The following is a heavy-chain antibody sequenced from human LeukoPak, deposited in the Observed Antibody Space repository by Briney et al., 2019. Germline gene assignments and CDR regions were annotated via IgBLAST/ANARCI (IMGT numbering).Heavy chain of an antibody. CDR1: GLTFSSYA. Sequence: GGALRLSCAASGLTFSSYAMSWVRQAPGKGLEGVSAISGSGGSTDYAGSVKGGFTISRDSSKNTLYLQMTSLRAEDTAVYYCANSAEVVVGYFDYWGQGTLVTVSS. CDR3: ANSAEVVVGYFDY. D-gene: IGHD3-22*01. V-gene: IGHV3-23*01. J-gene: IGHJ4*02. CDR2: ISGSGGST.